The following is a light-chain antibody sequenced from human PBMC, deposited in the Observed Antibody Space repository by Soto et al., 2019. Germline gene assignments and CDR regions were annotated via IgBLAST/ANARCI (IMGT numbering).Light chain of an antibody. J-gene: IGKJ4*01. CDR1: QSVSSY. CDR3: HQRSNWPLT. V-gene: IGKV3-11*01. Sequence: EIVLTQSPATLSLSPGERATLSCRASQSVSSYLAWYQQKPGQAPRLLIYDASNRATGIPARFSGGGSGTDFTLTISSLEPEDFAVYYCHQRSNWPLTFGGGTRWIS. CDR2: DAS.